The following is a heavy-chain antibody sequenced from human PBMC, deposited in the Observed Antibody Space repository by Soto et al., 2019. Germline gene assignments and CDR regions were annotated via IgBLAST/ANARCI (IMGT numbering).Heavy chain of an antibody. Sequence: SETLSLTCTVSGGSISSYYWSWIRQPPGKGLEWIGYIYYSGSTNYNPSLKSRVTISVDTSKNQFSLKLSSVTAADTAVYYCARFEWELPFDYWGQGTLVTVSS. CDR2: IYYSGST. CDR3: ARFEWELPFDY. D-gene: IGHD1-26*01. CDR1: GGSISSYY. V-gene: IGHV4-59*08. J-gene: IGHJ4*02.